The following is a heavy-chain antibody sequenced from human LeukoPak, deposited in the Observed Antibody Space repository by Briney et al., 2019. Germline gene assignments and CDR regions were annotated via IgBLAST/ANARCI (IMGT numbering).Heavy chain of an antibody. Sequence: GGSLRLSCAASGFTFSSYAMSWVRQAPGKGLEWVSAISGSGGSTYYADSVKGRFTISRDNTVNSLFLQMSSLRAEDTAVYYCARERRQWQPFDIWGQGTMVTVSS. V-gene: IGHV3-23*01. CDR3: ARERRQWQPFDI. CDR1: GFTFSSYA. CDR2: ISGSGGST. D-gene: IGHD6-19*01. J-gene: IGHJ3*02.